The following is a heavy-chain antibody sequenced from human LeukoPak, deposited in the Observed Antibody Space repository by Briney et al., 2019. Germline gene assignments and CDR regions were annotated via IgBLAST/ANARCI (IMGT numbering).Heavy chain of an antibody. Sequence: SETLSLTCAVYGGSFSGYYWSWIRRPPGKGLEWIGEINHSGSTNYNPSLKSRVTISVDTSKNQFSLKLSSVTAADTAVYYCANSGYSYASDAFDIWGQGTMVAVSS. D-gene: IGHD5-18*01. V-gene: IGHV4-34*01. J-gene: IGHJ3*02. CDR1: GGSFSGYY. CDR2: INHSGST. CDR3: ANSGYSYASDAFDI.